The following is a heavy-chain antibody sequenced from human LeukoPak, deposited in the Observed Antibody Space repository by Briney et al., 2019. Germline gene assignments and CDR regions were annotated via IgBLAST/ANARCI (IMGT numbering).Heavy chain of an antibody. D-gene: IGHD5-12*01. CDR2: TYYRSKWYT. Sequence: SQTLSLTCAISGDSVSSNSAAWIWIRQSPSRGLEWLGRTYYRSKWYTDYAVSAKSRITINPDTSKNQFSLQLNSVTPEDSAVYYCARATGGVDVWGQGTTVTVSS. CDR1: GDSVSSNSAA. CDR3: ARATGGVDV. J-gene: IGHJ6*02. V-gene: IGHV6-1*01.